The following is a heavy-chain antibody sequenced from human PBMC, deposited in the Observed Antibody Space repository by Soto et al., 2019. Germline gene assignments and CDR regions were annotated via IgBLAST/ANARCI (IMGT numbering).Heavy chain of an antibody. J-gene: IGHJ6*03. CDR1: GYTFTSYD. D-gene: IGHD3-9*01. V-gene: IGHV1-8*01. Sequence: GASVKVSCKASGYTFTSYDINWVRQATGQGLEWMGWMNPNSGNTGYAQKFQGRVTMTRNTSISTAYMELSSLRSEDTAVYYCAREGGYYDILTAEGAYYNYMDVWGKGTTVTVSS. CDR3: AREGGYYDILTAEGAYYNYMDV. CDR2: MNPNSGNT.